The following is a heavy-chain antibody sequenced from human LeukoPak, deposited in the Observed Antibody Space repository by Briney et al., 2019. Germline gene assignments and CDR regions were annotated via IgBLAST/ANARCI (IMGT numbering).Heavy chain of an antibody. V-gene: IGHV6-1*01. CDR2: TYYRSKWYN. J-gene: IGHJ6*03. CDR1: GDGVSSNSAA. Sequence: SQTLSLTCVISGDGVSSNSAAWNWIRHSPSRGLEWLGRTYYRSKWYNDYALSVNSRITINPDTSKNQFSLQLNSVTPEDTAVYYCARGPQVVGYFYIDVWDKGSTVTVSS. D-gene: IGHD2-15*01. CDR3: ARGPQVVGYFYIDV.